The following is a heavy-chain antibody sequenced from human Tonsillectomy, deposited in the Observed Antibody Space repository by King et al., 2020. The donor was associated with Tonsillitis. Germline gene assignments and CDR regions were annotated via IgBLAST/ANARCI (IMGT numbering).Heavy chain of an antibody. Sequence: VQLVESGGGLVPPGGSLRLSCAASGFTFSSYAMSWVRQAPGKGLEWVSAISHSGGNTYYADSVKGRFTIPRDNSKNTLYLQMNSLRAEDTAVYYCAKDRPSSTEPYFYYGMDVWGQGTTVTVSS. D-gene: IGHD6-13*01. CDR1: GFTFSSYA. V-gene: IGHV3-23*04. CDR2: ISHSGGNT. J-gene: IGHJ6*02. CDR3: AKDRPSSTEPYFYYGMDV.